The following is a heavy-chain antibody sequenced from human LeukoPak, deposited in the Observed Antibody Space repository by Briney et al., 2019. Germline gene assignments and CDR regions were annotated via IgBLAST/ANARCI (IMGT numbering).Heavy chain of an antibody. CDR2: IYYSGST. D-gene: IGHD3-10*01. J-gene: IGHJ5*02. V-gene: IGHV4-31*03. CDR1: GGSISSGGYY. CDR3: AGDRRGTMVRGVTYNWFDP. Sequence: SETLSLTCTVSGGSISSGGYYWSWIRQHPGKGLEWIGYIYYSGSTYYNPSLKSRVTISVDTSKNQFSLKLSSVTAADTAVYYCAGDRRGTMVRGVTYNWFDPWGQGTLVTVSS.